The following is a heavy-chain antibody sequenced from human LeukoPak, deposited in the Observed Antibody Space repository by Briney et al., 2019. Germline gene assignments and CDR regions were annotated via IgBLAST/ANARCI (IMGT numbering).Heavy chain of an antibody. D-gene: IGHD4-17*01. CDR1: GYIFTSYY. J-gene: IGHJ4*02. CDR2: INPGGGST. Sequence: ASVKVSCKASGYIFTSYYMHWVRQAPGQGLEWMGIINPGGGSTRYAQKFQGRVTMTRDTSTSTVYMELSSLRSEDTALYHCARMGGASTTVKEWGGYYFDYWGQGTLVTVSS. CDR3: ARMGGASTTVKEWGGYYFDY. V-gene: IGHV1-46*01.